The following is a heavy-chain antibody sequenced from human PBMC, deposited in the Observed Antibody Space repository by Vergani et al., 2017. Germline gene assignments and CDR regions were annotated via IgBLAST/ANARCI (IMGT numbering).Heavy chain of an antibody. D-gene: IGHD1-7*01. CDR2: IVVGSGNT. CDR3: AADPLYWNYYYYYYYGMDV. Sequence: QMQLVQSGPEVKKPGTSVKVSCKASGFTFTSSAVQWVRQARGQRLEWIGWIVVGSGNTNYAQKFQERVTITRDMSTSTAYMELSSLRSEDTAVYYCAADPLYWNYYYYYYYGMDVWGQGTTVTVSS. V-gene: IGHV1-58*01. J-gene: IGHJ6*02. CDR1: GFTFTSSA.